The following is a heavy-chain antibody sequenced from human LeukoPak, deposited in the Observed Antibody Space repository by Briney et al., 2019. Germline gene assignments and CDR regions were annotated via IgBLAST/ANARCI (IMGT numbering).Heavy chain of an antibody. CDR3: ARQARRYYGSGSYPSAFDY. D-gene: IGHD3-10*01. J-gene: IGHJ4*02. Sequence: GESLKISCKGSGYSFTSSWIGWVRQMPGKGLEWMGIIYPGDSDTRYSPSFQGQVTISADKSISTAYLQWSSLKASDTAMYYCARQARRYYGSGSYPSAFDYWGQGTLVTVSS. V-gene: IGHV5-51*01. CDR2: IYPGDSDT. CDR1: GYSFTSSW.